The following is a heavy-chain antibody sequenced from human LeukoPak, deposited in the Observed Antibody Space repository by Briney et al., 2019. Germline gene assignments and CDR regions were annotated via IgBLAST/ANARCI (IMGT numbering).Heavy chain of an antibody. V-gene: IGHV4-39*01. CDR2: IYYSGST. CDR3: ARVIYYYDSSGYYYAFDY. Sequence: SETLSLTCTVSGGSISSSSYYWGWIRQPTGKGLEWIGSIYYSGSTYYNPSLKSRVTISVDTSKNQFSLKLSSVTAADTAVYYCARVIYYYDSSGYYYAFDYWGQGTLVTVSS. CDR1: GGSISSSSYY. D-gene: IGHD3-22*01. J-gene: IGHJ4*02.